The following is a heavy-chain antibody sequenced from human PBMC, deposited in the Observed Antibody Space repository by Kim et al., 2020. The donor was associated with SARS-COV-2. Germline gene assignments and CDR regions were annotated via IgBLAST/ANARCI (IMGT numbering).Heavy chain of an antibody. CDR2: IYYSGST. J-gene: IGHJ4*02. V-gene: IGHV4-59*08. Sequence: SETLSLTCTVSGGSISSYYWSWIRQPPGKGLEWIGYIYYSGSTNYNPSLKSRVTISVDTSKNQFSLKLSSVTAADTAVYYCARLRRYYGSGSYYNGLHFXXWGQGTLVTVSS. D-gene: IGHD3-10*01. CDR3: ARLRRYYGSGSYYNGLHFXX. CDR1: GGSISSYY.